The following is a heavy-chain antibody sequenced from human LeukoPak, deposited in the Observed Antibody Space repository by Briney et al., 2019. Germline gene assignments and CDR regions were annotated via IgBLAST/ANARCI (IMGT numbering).Heavy chain of an antibody. V-gene: IGHV4-34*01. CDR1: GGSFSGYY. CDR3: ARGANWFDP. CDR2: IYYSGST. Sequence: SETLSLTCAVYGGSFSGYYWSWIRQPPGKGLEWIGSIYYSGSTYYNPSLKSRVTISVDTSKNQFSLKLSSVTAADTAVYYCARGANWFDPWGQGTLVTVSS. J-gene: IGHJ5*02.